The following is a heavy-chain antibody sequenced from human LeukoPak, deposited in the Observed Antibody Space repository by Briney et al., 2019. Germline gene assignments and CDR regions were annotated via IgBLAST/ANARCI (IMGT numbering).Heavy chain of an antibody. Sequence: QSGGSLRLSCAASGFTVSSNYMSWVRQAPGKGLEWVSVIYSGGSTYYADSVKGRFTISRDNSKNTLYLQMNSLRAEDTAVYYCARFLRGNYFDYWGQGTLVTVSS. J-gene: IGHJ4*02. CDR2: IYSGGST. CDR1: GFTVSSNY. CDR3: ARFLRGNYFDY. V-gene: IGHV3-53*01.